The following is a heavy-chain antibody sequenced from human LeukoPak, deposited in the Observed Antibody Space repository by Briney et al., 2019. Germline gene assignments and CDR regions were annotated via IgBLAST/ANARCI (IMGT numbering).Heavy chain of an antibody. CDR2: ISWNSGSI. CDR3: AKDNYDSSGYPLGAFDI. Sequence: GGSLRLSCAASGFTFDDYAMPWVRQAPGKGLEWVSGISWNSGSIGYADSVKGRFTISRDNAKNSLYLQMNSLRAEDTALYYCAKDNYDSSGYPLGAFDIWGQGTMVTVSS. V-gene: IGHV3-9*01. D-gene: IGHD3-22*01. CDR1: GFTFDDYA. J-gene: IGHJ3*02.